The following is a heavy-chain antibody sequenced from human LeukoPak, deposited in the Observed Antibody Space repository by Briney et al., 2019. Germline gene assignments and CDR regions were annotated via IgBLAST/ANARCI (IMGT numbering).Heavy chain of an antibody. CDR3: ARDDTRDGYNYDY. J-gene: IGHJ4*02. D-gene: IGHD5-24*01. Sequence: GGSLRLSCTASGFTFGDYAMSWFRQAPGKGLEWVSSISSGSSYIYYADSAKGRFTISRDNAKNSLYLQMNSLRAEDTAVYYCARDDTRDGYNYDYWGQGTLVTVSS. CDR1: GFTFGDYA. CDR2: ISSGSSYI. V-gene: IGHV3-21*01.